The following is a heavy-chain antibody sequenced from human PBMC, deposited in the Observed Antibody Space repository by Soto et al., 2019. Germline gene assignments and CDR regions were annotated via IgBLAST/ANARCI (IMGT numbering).Heavy chain of an antibody. V-gene: IGHV1-58*02. D-gene: IGHD1-1*01. J-gene: IGHJ5*02. CDR1: GFTFTSSA. Sequence: GASVKVSCKASGFTFTSSAMQWVRQARGQRLEWIGWIVVGSGNTNYAQKFQERVTITRDMSTSTAYMELSSLRSEDTAVYYCAAADQLFYDREGTTWFDPWGQGTLVTVSS. CDR3: AAADQLFYDREGTTWFDP. CDR2: IVVGSGNT.